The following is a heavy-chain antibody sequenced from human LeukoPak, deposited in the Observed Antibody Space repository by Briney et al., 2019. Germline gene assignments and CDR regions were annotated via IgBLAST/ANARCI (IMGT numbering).Heavy chain of an antibody. CDR3: ALYDSSGYYYYFDAFDI. J-gene: IGHJ3*02. CDR1: EYIFTDDY. Sequence: ASVKVSCKPSEYIFTDDYMHWVRQTPGQGLAWMGWINPNSGGTRYPQKFQGRVTMTRDTAISTGYMELSGLRSDDTAVYYCALYDSSGYYYYFDAFDIWGQGTMVTVSS. V-gene: IGHV1-2*02. D-gene: IGHD3-22*01. CDR2: INPNSGGT.